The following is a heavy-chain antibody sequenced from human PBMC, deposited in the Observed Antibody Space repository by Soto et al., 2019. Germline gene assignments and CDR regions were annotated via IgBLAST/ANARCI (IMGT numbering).Heavy chain of an antibody. D-gene: IGHD3-10*01. CDR3: ASVSYFFGCPQVLYGMDV. Sequence: QVQLVQSGAEVKKPGSSVKVSCKASGGTFSSYAISWVRQAPGQGLEWMGGIIPMFGTAVYAQKFPGRVTITAEEATSRAFIELSSRRAEDTAVYYCASVSYFFGCPQVLYGMDVWGQGTTVAVSS. CDR1: GGTFSSYA. CDR2: IIPMFGTA. J-gene: IGHJ6*01. V-gene: IGHV1-69*12.